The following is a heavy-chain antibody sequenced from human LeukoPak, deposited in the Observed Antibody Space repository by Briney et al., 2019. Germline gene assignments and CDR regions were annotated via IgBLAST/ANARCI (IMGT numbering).Heavy chain of an antibody. D-gene: IGHD4-17*01. CDR1: GFTLSTYV. J-gene: IGHJ4*02. Sequence: GRSLRLSCAASGFTLSTYVMHWVRQAPGKGLEWVAYISYDGDNTYYADPVKGRFTISRDNSKNTLYLLVNSLTVEDTAVYYCARGDYEVYWGQGTLVTVSS. CDR3: ARGDYEVY. CDR2: ISYDGDNT. V-gene: IGHV3-30*01.